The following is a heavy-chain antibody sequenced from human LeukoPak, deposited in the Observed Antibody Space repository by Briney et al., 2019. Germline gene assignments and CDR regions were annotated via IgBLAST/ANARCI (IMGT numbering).Heavy chain of an antibody. J-gene: IGHJ4*02. CDR2: ISYDGSDK. D-gene: IGHD6-19*01. Sequence: PGGSLRLSCAASGFTFSSYAMHWVRQAPGTGLEWVAIISYDGSDKYYADSVKGRLTISRDNSKSTLYLQMISLRTEDTAVYYCARADGSVAGPPSGHWGQGTLVTVSS. CDR3: ARADGSVAGPPSGH. CDR1: GFTFSSYA. V-gene: IGHV3-30-3*01.